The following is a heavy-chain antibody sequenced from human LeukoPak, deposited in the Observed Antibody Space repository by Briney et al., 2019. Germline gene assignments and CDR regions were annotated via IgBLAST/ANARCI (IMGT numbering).Heavy chain of an antibody. Sequence: GGSLRLSCAASGFSFSNYGMQWVRQAPGKGLEWVAVISLDGFDQYYGDSVKGRFIISRDNSKNTLFLQMNSLRAEDTAVYYCAQDQGIAVAATDDALDKWGQGTMVTVSS. J-gene: IGHJ3*02. CDR2: ISLDGFDQ. D-gene: IGHD6-19*01. CDR1: GFSFSNYG. V-gene: IGHV3-30*18. CDR3: AQDQGIAVAATDDALDK.